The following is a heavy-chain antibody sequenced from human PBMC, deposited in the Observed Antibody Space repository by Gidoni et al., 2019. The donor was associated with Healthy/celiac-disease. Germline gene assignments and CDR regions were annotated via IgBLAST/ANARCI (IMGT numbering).Heavy chain of an antibody. V-gene: IGHV4-31*03. D-gene: IGHD5-18*01. Sequence: QVQLQESGPGLVKPSQTLSLTCTVSGGSIRRGGYYWSWIRQHPGKGLEWIGYIYYSGSTYYNPSLKSRVTISVDTSKNQFSLKLSSVTAADTAVYYCARVKWIQLWRPIDYWGQGTLVTVSS. CDR3: ARVKWIQLWRPIDY. CDR2: IYYSGST. J-gene: IGHJ4*02. CDR1: GGSIRRGGYY.